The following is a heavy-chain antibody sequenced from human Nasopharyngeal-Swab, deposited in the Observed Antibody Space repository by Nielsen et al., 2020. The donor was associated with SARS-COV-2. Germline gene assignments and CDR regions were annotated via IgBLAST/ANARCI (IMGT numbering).Heavy chain of an antibody. V-gene: IGHV3-15*01. D-gene: IGHD1-26*01. Sequence: GGSLRLSCAVSGFSFSNAWMSWARQVPGKGLEWVAHITRKSDGGTTRYTAPVKGRFTISRDDSQDTVYLQMNNLQIEDTAVYYCAGSFLGYWGQGTLVTVSS. CDR2: ITRKSDGGTT. CDR1: GFSFSNAW. CDR3: AGSFLGY. J-gene: IGHJ4*02.